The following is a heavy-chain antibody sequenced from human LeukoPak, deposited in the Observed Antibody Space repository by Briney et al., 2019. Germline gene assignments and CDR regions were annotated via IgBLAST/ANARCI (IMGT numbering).Heavy chain of an antibody. CDR2: IHYSGST. D-gene: IGHD6-13*01. CDR1: GGSISSYF. J-gene: IGHJ3*01. Sequence: PSETLSLTCFVSGGSISSYFWNWIRQPPRKGLEWIGYIHYSGSTNYNPSLKSRVTISVDTSKNRLSLKLNSVTAADTAVYYSVRATAAGLNAFDFWGQGTMVTVSS. CDR3: VRATAAGLNAFDF. V-gene: IGHV4-59*01.